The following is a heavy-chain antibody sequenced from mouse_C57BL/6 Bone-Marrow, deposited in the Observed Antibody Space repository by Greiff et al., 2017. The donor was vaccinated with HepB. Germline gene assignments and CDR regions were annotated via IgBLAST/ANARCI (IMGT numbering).Heavy chain of an antibody. J-gene: IGHJ3*01. CDR2: IWSGGST. CDR3: ARNWGGSSGSFAY. V-gene: IGHV2-2*01. D-gene: IGHD3-2*02. CDR1: GFSLTSYG. Sequence: VKLVESGPGLVQPSQSLSITCTVSGFSLTSYGVHWVRQSPGKGLEWLGVIWSGGSTDYNAAFISRLSISKDNSKSQVFFKMNSLQADDTAIYYCARNWGGSSGSFAYWGQGTLVTVSA.